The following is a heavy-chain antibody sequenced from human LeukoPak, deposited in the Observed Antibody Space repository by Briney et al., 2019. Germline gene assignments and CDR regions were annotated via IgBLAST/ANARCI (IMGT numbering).Heavy chain of an antibody. V-gene: IGHV3-11*04. CDR3: AREAYYDFWTHKKGAFDI. J-gene: IGHJ3*02. CDR1: GFTFSDYH. Sequence: PGGSLRLSCAASGFTFSDYHMTWIRRAPGKGLEWVSFTSNTGGTTYYADSVRDRFTISRDNTKNSLYLQMNSLRAEDTAVYYCAREAYYDFWTHKKGAFDIWGQGTMVTVSS. D-gene: IGHD3-3*01. CDR2: TSNTGGTT.